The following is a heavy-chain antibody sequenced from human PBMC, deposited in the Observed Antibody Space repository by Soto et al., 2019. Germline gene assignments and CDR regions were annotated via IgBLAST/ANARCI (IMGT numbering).Heavy chain of an antibody. CDR3: STRMIAHFDF. Sequence: GGSLRLSCAASGFTFDDYAMHWVRQAPGKGLEWVSTISDSPTGHTHYADSVRGRFTISRDDSTNTMFLQMDSLRVEDTAVYYCSTRMIAHFDFWGQGTVVTVSS. J-gene: IGHJ4*02. D-gene: IGHD2-21*01. CDR1: GFTFDDYA. V-gene: IGHV3-23*01. CDR2: ISDSPTGHT.